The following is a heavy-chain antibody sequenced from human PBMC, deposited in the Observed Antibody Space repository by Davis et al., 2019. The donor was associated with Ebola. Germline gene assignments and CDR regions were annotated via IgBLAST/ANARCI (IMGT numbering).Heavy chain of an antibody. CDR2: IYPGDSDT. CDR1: GYSFTSYW. J-gene: IGHJ4*02. D-gene: IGHD6-19*01. Sequence: GESLKTPCKGSGYSFTSYWNSWVRQMPGKGLEWMGIIYPGDSDTRYSPSFQGQVTIPADKSISTAYLQWSSLKASDTAMYYCASLDWPGYRSGWRNWGQGTLVTVSS. V-gene: IGHV5-51*01. CDR3: ASLDWPGYRSGWRN.